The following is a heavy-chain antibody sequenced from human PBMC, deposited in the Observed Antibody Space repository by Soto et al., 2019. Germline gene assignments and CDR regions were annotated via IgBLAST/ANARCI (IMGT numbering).Heavy chain of an antibody. CDR2: IYDSGST. CDR1: GGSISSYY. Sequence: QVQLQESGPGLVKPSETLSLTCTVSGGSISSYYWSWIRQPPGKGLEWIGYIYDSGSTNYNPSLNSRFPISADSSKNPFSLKLSSVTSADPAVYYGVSHLHVSYYGAMDVWGQGITVTVSS. J-gene: IGHJ6*02. CDR3: VSHLHVSYYGAMDV. V-gene: IGHV4-59*01.